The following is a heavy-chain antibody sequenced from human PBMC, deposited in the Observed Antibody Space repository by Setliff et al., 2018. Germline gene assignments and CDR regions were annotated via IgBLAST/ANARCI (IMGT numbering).Heavy chain of an antibody. CDR3: AREQWLDPPGYYYMDV. J-gene: IGHJ6*03. CDR2: IYIGGSA. D-gene: IGHD6-19*01. CDR1: GGSISSYY. Sequence: LSLTCTVSGGSISSYYWSWIRQPAGKELEWIGHIYIGGSANYNPSLKSRVTMSIDTSKNQFSLKLNSVTAADMAVYYCAREQWLDPPGYYYMDVWAKGTTVTVSS. V-gene: IGHV4-4*07.